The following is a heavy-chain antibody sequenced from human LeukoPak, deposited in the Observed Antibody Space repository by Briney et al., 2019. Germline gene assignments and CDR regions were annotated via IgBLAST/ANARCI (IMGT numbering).Heavy chain of an antibody. D-gene: IGHD4-17*01. CDR3: ARDWGDYGPGYFPH. V-gene: IGHV1-69*05. Sequence: SVKVSCKASRGTFSSYAISWVRQAPGQGLEWVGGIIPIFGTANYAQKFQGRVTITTDESTSTAYMELSSLRSEDTAVYYCARDWGDYGPGYFPHWGQGTLVTVSS. J-gene: IGHJ1*01. CDR1: RGTFSSYA. CDR2: IIPIFGTA.